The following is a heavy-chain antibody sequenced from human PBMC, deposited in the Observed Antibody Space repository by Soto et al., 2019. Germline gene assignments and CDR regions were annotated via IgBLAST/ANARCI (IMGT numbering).Heavy chain of an antibody. V-gene: IGHV4-59*08. CDR2: IYYSGST. CDR3: ARQAYSGSYSRGGFDY. D-gene: IGHD1-26*01. Sequence: QVQLQESGPGLVKPSETLSLTCTVSGGSISSYYWSWIRQPPGKGLEWIGYIYYSGSTNYNPSLKSRVTISVDTAKHQFSLKLSSVTAAGAAVYYCARQAYSGSYSRGGFDYLGQGTLVTVSS. J-gene: IGHJ4*02. CDR1: GGSISSYY.